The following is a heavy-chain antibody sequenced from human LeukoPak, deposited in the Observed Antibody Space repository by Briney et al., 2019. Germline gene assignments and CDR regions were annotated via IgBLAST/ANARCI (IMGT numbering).Heavy chain of an antibody. CDR3: ARAAIAAARIYYYMDV. Sequence: QSGRSLRLSCAASGFTFSSYWMSWVRQAPGKGLEWVANIKQDGSEKYYVDSVKGRFTISRDNAKNSLYLQMNSLRAEDTAVYYCARAAIAAARIYYYMDVWGKGTTVTVSS. V-gene: IGHV3-7*01. CDR1: GFTFSSYW. D-gene: IGHD6-13*01. CDR2: IKQDGSEK. J-gene: IGHJ6*03.